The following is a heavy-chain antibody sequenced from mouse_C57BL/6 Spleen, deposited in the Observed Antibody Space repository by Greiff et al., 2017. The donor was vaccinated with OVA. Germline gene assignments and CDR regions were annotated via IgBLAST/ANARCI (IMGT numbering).Heavy chain of an antibody. D-gene: IGHD1-1*01. V-gene: IGHV1-64*01. J-gene: IGHJ1*03. CDR1: GYTFTSYW. Sequence: QVQLQQPGAELVKPGASVKLSCKASGYTFTSYWMHWVKQRPGQGLEWIGMIHPNSGSTNYNEKFKSKATLTVDKSSSTAYMQLRSLTSEDSAVYYCARGNYYGSSRSYWYFDVWGTGTTVTVSS. CDR3: ARGNYYGSSRSYWYFDV. CDR2: IHPNSGST.